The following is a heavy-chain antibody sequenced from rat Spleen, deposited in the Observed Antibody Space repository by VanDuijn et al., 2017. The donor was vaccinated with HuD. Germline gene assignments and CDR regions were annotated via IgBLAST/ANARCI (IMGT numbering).Heavy chain of an antibody. D-gene: IGHD1-4*01. Sequence: EVHLEESGGGLVQPGRSLKLSCVASGFTFSNYWMYWIRQAPGKGLEWVSSISTDGGSTYYRDSVKGRFTISRDNAKSTLYLQMDSLRSEDTATYYCARGATRPWDYWGQGVMVTVSS. CDR3: ARGATRPWDY. V-gene: IGHV5-58*01. J-gene: IGHJ2*01. CDR2: ISTDGGST. CDR1: GFTFSNYW.